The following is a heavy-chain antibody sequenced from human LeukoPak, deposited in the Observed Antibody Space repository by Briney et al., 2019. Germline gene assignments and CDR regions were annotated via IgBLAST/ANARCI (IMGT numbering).Heavy chain of an antibody. Sequence: PARCLRLSCAASGFTFSSYCMHWVRQAARNGLGWVSRIRISRIRTTYTDSVKGLLSISRDNATHTMYLQMNSLMAEDTAVYYCARSRGFDYWGQGTLVTLSS. J-gene: IGHJ4*02. CDR3: ARSRGFDY. V-gene: IGHV3-74*01. CDR2: IRISRIRT. CDR1: GFTFSSYC.